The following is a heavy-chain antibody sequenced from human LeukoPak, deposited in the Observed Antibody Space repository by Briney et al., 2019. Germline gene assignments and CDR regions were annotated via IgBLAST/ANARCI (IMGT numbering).Heavy chain of an antibody. CDR2: IQYDGDVK. J-gene: IGHJ6*03. V-gene: IGHV3-30*02. CDR1: GFTFSRYG. Sequence: GGSLRLSCAASGFTFSRYGMHWVRQAPGKGLEWVAFIQYDGDVKYYADSVKGRFTISRDNSKNTLYLQMNSLRAEDTAVYYCAKDSAEPYDFWSGYAPNPYYYYYYMDVWGKGTTVTVSS. CDR3: AKDSAEPYDFWSGYAPNPYYYYYYMDV. D-gene: IGHD3-3*01.